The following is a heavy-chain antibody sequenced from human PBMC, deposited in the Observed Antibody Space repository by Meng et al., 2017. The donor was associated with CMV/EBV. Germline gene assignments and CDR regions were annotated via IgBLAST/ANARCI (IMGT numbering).Heavy chain of an antibody. CDR1: GFTFSSYE. CDR3: ASTYGSGSYFNYYCYGMDV. CDR2: ISSSGSTI. J-gene: IGHJ6*02. Sequence: GGSLRLSCAASGFTFSSYEMNWVRQAPGKGLEWVSYISSSGSTIYYADSVKGRFTISRDNAKNSLYLQMNSLRAEDTAVYYCASTYGSGSYFNYYCYGMDVWGQGTTVTVSS. D-gene: IGHD3-10*01. V-gene: IGHV3-48*03.